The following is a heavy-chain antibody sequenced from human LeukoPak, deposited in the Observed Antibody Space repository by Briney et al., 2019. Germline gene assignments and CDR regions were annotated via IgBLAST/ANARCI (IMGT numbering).Heavy chain of an antibody. J-gene: IGHJ5*02. CDR1: GFNFGSYW. CDR3: TRDGWGNVLDL. Sequence: GGSLRLSCAASGFNFGSYWMSWVCQAPGKGLEWVAHIKEDGARENYVDSVKGRFTISRDNAKNALYLQMNNLRAEDTALYFCTRDGWGNVLDLWGQGTLVTVSS. D-gene: IGHD2-8*02. V-gene: IGHV3-7*01. CDR2: IKEDGARE.